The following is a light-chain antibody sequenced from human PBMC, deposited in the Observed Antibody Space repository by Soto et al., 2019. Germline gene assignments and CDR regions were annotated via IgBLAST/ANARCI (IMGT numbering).Light chain of an antibody. Sequence: QSVLTQPPSASGSPGQSVTISCTGTSSDVGGYNYVSWYQQHPGKAPKLMIYEVSKRPSGVPDRFSGSRSGNTASLTVSGLQAEDEADYYCSSYAGYNNYVFVAATKVTVL. CDR2: EVS. CDR3: SSYAGYNNYV. J-gene: IGLJ1*01. CDR1: SSDVGGYNY. V-gene: IGLV2-8*01.